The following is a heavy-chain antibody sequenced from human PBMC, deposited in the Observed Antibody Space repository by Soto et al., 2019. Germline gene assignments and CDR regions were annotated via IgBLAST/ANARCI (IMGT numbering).Heavy chain of an antibody. D-gene: IGHD2-15*01. CDR3: AKDRLPTSGQRFSFDS. V-gene: IGHV3-23*01. J-gene: IGHJ4*02. CDR1: GFTFSTYA. Sequence: DVHLLQSGGGSAQPGGSLRLSCATSGFTFSTYAMTWVRQVPGRGLQWVSTILPDETGFYTVSVKGRVTISRDNYRGIVYLQMNDMWVEDAAIYYCAKDRLPTSGQRFSFDSWGQGSLVTVSS. CDR2: ILPDETG.